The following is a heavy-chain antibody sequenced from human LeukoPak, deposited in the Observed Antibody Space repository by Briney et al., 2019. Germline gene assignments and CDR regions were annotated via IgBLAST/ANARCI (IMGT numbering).Heavy chain of an antibody. CDR1: GFTFSSYA. V-gene: IGHV3-30-3*01. CDR3: ARDRGSSGYYNDY. D-gene: IGHD3-22*01. CDR2: ISYDGSNK. Sequence: AGGSLRLSCAASGFTFSSYAMHWVRQAPGKGLEWVAVISYDGSNKYYADSVKGRFTISRDNSKNTLYLQMNSLRAEDTAVYYCARDRGSSGYYNDYWGQGTLVTVSS. J-gene: IGHJ4*02.